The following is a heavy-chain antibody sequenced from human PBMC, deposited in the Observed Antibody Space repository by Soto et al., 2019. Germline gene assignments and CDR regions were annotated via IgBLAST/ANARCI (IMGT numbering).Heavy chain of an antibody. CDR3: ARGSYGDYANAYDI. D-gene: IGHD4-17*01. Sequence: SETLSLTCTVSGGSISSSYWSWIRHPPGKGLELIGYIYYSGSTNYNPSLKSRVTISVDTSKNQFSLKLSSVTAADTAVYYCARGSYGDYANAYDIWGHEAMLTVAS. CDR1: GGSISSSY. J-gene: IGHJ3*02. V-gene: IGHV4-59*01. CDR2: IYYSGST.